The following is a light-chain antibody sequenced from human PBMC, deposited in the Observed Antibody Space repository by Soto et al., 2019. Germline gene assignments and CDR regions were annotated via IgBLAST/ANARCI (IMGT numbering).Light chain of an antibody. Sequence: QSVLTQPPSASGTPGQRVTISCSGSSSNIGSNYVFCYQQLPGTAPKVLMYRNSQRPSGVPDRFSGSKSGTSASLAISGLRSEDEADYYCASWDDSLSGFVVFGGGTKLTVL. CDR1: SSNIGSNY. CDR2: RNS. V-gene: IGLV1-47*01. J-gene: IGLJ2*01. CDR3: ASWDDSLSGFVV.